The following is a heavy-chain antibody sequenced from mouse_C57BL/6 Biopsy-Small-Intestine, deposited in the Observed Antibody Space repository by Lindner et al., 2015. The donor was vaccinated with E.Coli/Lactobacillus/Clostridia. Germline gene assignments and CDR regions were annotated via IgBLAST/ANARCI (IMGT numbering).Heavy chain of an antibody. J-gene: IGHJ4*01. CDR2: INPNTGGT. D-gene: IGHD2-5*01. CDR3: ARNSNYGGYAMDY. Sequence: VQLQESGPELVKPGASVKISCKASGFSFTGYYMNWVKQSPEKSLEWIGEINPNTGGTTYNQKFKAKATLTVDKSSSTAYMQPKSLTSEDSAVYYCARNSNYGGYAMDYWGQGTSVTVSS. CDR1: GFSFTGYY. V-gene: IGHV1-42*01.